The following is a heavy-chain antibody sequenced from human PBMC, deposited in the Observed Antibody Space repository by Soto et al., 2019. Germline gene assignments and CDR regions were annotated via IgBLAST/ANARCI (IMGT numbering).Heavy chain of an antibody. CDR2: IIPLLSIA. J-gene: IGHJ4*02. CDR3: AMEYCSSTSCYRDY. Sequence: QVQLVQSGAEVKKPGSSVKVSCKASGGTFSSYTISWVRQAPGQGLEWMGRIIPLLSIANNAQKFQGRVTITADKSTSTAYMELSSLRSEDTAVYYCAMEYCSSTSCYRDYWGQGTLVTVSS. D-gene: IGHD2-2*02. V-gene: IGHV1-69*02. CDR1: GGTFSSYT.